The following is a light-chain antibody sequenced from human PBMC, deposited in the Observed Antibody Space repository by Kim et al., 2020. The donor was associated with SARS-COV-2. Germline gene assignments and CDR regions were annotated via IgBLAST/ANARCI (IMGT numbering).Light chain of an antibody. CDR3: NSRDNNDNVL. CDR1: SLRSYY. Sequence: SSELTQDPVVSVALGQTVRITCQGDSLRSYYTTWYQQKPGQAPIVVVYGKNNRPSGIPDRFSGSSSGNTASLTITGTQAGDEADYYCNSRDNNDNVLFGG. J-gene: IGLJ2*01. CDR2: GKN. V-gene: IGLV3-19*01.